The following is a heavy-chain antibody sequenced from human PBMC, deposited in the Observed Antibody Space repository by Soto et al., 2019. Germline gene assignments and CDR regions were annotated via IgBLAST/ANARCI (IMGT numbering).Heavy chain of an antibody. V-gene: IGHV1-18*01. CDR2: ISLYSDGT. D-gene: IGHD2-2*01. CDR1: GYTFSNYG. CDR3: AGVVPGAQACFGL. J-gene: IGHJ5*02. Sequence: QVQLVQSGGEVKRPGASVKVSCKTSGYTFSNYGITWVRQAPGQPLEWMGWISLYSDGTHYAQKFQGRVTMTTDTSTTTADMELRSLRSDATAVDYCAGVVPGAQACFGLWGQGTLVTVSS.